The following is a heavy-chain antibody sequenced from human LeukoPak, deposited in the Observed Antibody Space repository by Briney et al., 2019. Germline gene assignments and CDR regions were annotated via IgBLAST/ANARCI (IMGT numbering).Heavy chain of an antibody. D-gene: IGHD5-12*01. CDR2: IFYSGST. CDR3: ARGGSSGYDPFDY. Sequence: SETLSLTCSVSGGSIRNYYWSWIRQPPGKGLEWIGYIFYSGSTNNNPSLKSRVTISVDTSKNKFSLKLSSVTSADTAVYYCARGGSSGYDPFDYWGQGTLVTVSS. CDR1: GGSIRNYY. J-gene: IGHJ4*02. V-gene: IGHV4-59*01.